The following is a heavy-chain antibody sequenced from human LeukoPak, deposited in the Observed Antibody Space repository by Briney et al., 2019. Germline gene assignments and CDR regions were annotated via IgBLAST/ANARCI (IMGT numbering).Heavy chain of an antibody. Sequence: ASVKVSCKASGYTFTGYYIHWVRQAPGQGLEWMGWINPNSGGTNYAQKFQGRVTMTRDTSIRTAYMELSSLRSEDTAVYYCARVIGGYYLDAFDIWGQGTMVTVSS. CDR3: ARVIGGYYLDAFDI. V-gene: IGHV1-2*02. CDR1: GYTFTGYY. J-gene: IGHJ3*02. CDR2: INPNSGGT. D-gene: IGHD3-22*01.